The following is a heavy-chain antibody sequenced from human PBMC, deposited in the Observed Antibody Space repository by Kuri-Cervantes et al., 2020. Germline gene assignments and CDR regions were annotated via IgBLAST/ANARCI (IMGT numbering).Heavy chain of an antibody. CDR3: AREWFRDGYENTGIDY. CDR1: GFTFSSYA. V-gene: IGHV3-30-3*01. CDR2: ISYDGSNK. D-gene: IGHD5-24*01. J-gene: IGHJ4*02. Sequence: LSLTCAASGFTFSSYAMHWVRQAPGKGLEWVAVISYDGSNKYYADSVKGRFTISRDNSKNTLYLQMNSLRAEDTAVYYCAREWFRDGYENTGIDYWGQGTLVTVSS.